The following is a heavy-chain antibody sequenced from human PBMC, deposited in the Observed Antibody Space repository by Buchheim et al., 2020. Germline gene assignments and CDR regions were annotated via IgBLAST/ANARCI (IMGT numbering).Heavy chain of an antibody. CDR2: IYYSGST. V-gene: IGHV4-30-4*01. CDR3: AREAARYYYYYGMDV. Sequence: QVQLQESGPGLVKPSQTLSLTCTVSGGSISSGDYYWSWIRQPPEKGLEWIGYIYYSGSTYYNPSLKSRVTISVDTSKKQFSLKLRSVTAADTAVYYCAREAARYYYYYGMDVWGQGTT. J-gene: IGHJ6*02. D-gene: IGHD6-6*01. CDR1: GGSISSGDYY.